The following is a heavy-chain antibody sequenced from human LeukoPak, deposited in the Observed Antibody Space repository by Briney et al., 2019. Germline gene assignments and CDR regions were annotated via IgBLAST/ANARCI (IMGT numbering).Heavy chain of an antibody. V-gene: IGHV3-11*04. D-gene: IGHD5-12*01. J-gene: IGHJ4*02. CDR3: ARKYSGYDLGGFDY. Sequence: KPGGSLRLSCAASGFTFSDYYMSWIRQAPGKGLEWVSYISSSGSTIYYADSVKGRFTISRDNSKNTLYLQMNSLSAEDTAVYYCARKYSGYDLGGFDYWGQGTLVTVSS. CDR2: ISSSGSTI. CDR1: GFTFSDYY.